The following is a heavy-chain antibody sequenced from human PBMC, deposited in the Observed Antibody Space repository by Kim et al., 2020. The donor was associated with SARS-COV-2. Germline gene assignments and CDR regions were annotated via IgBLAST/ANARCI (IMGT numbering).Heavy chain of an antibody. CDR2: IYYSGNT. CDR3: ARYYYENIGQWYFDL. CDR1: GGSINSADYY. J-gene: IGHJ2*01. V-gene: IGHV4-31*03. Sequence: SETLSLTCSVSGGSINSADYYWAWIRQHPGKGLEWIGHIYYSGNTYYNPSLKSRLTISVDTSQNLFSLNLNSVTAADTAVYFCARYYYENIGQWYFDLWGRGTLVTVSS. D-gene: IGHD3-22*01.